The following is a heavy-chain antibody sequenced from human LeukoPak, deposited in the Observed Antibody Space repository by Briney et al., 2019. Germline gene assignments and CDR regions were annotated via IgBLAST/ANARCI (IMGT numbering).Heavy chain of an antibody. CDR2: ISGSGGST. Sequence: GGSLRLSCAASGFTFSSYAMSWVRQAPGKGLEWVSAISGSGGSTYYADSVKGRFTISRDNSKNTLYLQMNSLRAEDPAVYYCAKEGISGSADYYYYGMDVWGQGTTVTVSS. CDR3: AKEGISGSADYYYYGMDV. D-gene: IGHD3-10*01. J-gene: IGHJ6*02. V-gene: IGHV3-23*01. CDR1: GFTFSSYA.